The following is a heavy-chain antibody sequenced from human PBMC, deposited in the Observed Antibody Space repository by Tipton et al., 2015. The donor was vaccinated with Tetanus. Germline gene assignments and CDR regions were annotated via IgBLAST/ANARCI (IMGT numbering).Heavy chain of an antibody. D-gene: IGHD1-26*01. CDR2: XYSSGSI. J-gene: IGHJ4*02. CDR3: ARXXXRGXRGWNYFDF. Sequence: LRLSCTVSGVSIXGGXXXWSXXRQRXXKGLEWIGDXYSSGSIYTDXSLKGRVTIXVDTSXNQFXLRLNXVTAAXTAVXXCARXXXRGXRGWNYFDFWGLGTLVTVSS. V-gene: IGHV4-31*02. CDR1: GVSIXGGXXX.